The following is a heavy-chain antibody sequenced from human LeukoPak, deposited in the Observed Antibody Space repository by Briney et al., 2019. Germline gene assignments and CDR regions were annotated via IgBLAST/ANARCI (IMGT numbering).Heavy chain of an antibody. CDR2: IKQDGSEK. Sequence: GGSLRLSCAASGFTFSSYWMSWVRQAPGKGLEWVANIKQDGSEKYYVDSVKGRSTISRDNAKNSLYLQMNSLRAEDTAVYYCARVSKGDKMVYAIGSSRNFDYWGQGTLVTVSS. J-gene: IGHJ4*02. CDR1: GFTFSSYW. D-gene: IGHD2-8*01. V-gene: IGHV3-7*01. CDR3: ARVSKGDKMVYAIGSSRNFDY.